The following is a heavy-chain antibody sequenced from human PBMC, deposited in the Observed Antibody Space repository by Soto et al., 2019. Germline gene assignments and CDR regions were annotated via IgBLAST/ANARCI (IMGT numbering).Heavy chain of an antibody. V-gene: IGHV4-39*01. CDR2: IYYSGST. Sequence: QLQLQESGPGLVKPSETLSLTCTVSGDSISSSIYYWGWIRQPPGKGLEWIGSIYYSGSTYYNPPLKSRVTISVDTSKNQFSLKLSSVTAADTAMYFCARGVGFGEPTSAYWGQGTLVTVSS. CDR1: GDSISSSIYY. J-gene: IGHJ4*02. CDR3: ARGVGFGEPTSAY. D-gene: IGHD3-10*01.